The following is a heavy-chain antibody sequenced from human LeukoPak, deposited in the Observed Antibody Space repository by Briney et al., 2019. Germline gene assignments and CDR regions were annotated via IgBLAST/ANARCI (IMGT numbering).Heavy chain of an antibody. V-gene: IGHV4-34*01. CDR1: GGSFSGYY. D-gene: IGHD3-3*02. Sequence: KASETLSLTCAVYGGSFSGYYWSWIRRPPGKGLEWIGEINHSGSTNYNPSLKSRVTISVDTSKNQFSLKLSSVTAADTAVYYCARGLSVFHFDYWGQGTLVTVSS. J-gene: IGHJ4*02. CDR3: ARGLSVFHFDY. CDR2: INHSGST.